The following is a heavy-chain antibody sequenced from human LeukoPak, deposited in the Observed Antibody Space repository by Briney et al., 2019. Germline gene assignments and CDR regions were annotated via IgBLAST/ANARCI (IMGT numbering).Heavy chain of an antibody. CDR3: AKDLGRYRNNYFDY. D-gene: IGHD1-26*01. CDR2: ISGSGGGT. Sequence: GGSLRLSCAASGFTFSSYEMSWVRQAPEKGLEWVSTISGSGGGTYYADSVKGRFTISRDDSKNTLYLQMNSLRAEDTAVYYCAKDLGRYRNNYFDYWGEGTPVTVSS. V-gene: IGHV3-23*01. CDR1: GFTFSSYE. J-gene: IGHJ4*02.